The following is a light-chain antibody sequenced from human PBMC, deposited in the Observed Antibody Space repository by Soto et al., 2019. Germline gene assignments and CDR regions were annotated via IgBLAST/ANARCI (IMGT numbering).Light chain of an antibody. CDR1: GSNIGKNY. J-gene: IGLJ3*02. Sequence: QSVLTQPPSVSAAPGQKVTISCSGSGSNIGKNYVSWYLQLPGTAPKLLIYETDRRPSGIPDRFSGSKSGTSASLGITGLQTGDEAAYYCATWDSSLSVWLFGGGTKVTVL. CDR3: ATWDSSLSVWL. V-gene: IGLV1-51*02. CDR2: ETD.